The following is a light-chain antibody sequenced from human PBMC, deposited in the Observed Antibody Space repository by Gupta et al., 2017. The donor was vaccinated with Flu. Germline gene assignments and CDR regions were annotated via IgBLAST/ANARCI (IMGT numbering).Light chain of an antibody. CDR1: ALPKKY. J-gene: IGLJ3*02. Sequence: SYELTQPPSVSVSPGQTARITCSGDALPKKYAYWYQQKSGQAPVLIIYDDRKRPSGIPERFSGSSSGTTATLTISGAQVEDEADYYCYSKATSGNHRVFGGGTKLTVL. CDR3: YSKATSGNHRV. CDR2: DDR. V-gene: IGLV3-10*01.